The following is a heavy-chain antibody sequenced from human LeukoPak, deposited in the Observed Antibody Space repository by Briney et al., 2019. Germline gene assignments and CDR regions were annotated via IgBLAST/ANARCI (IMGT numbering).Heavy chain of an antibody. J-gene: IGHJ4*02. V-gene: IGHV4-4*07. D-gene: IGHD6-13*01. Sequence: PSETLSLTCTVSGGSISYYWSWIRQPAGKGLEWIGRIYTSGNTNFNPSLKSRVTMSVDPSKNQFSLKLSPVTAADTAVYYCARDLSSNWYSDYFDYWGQGTLVTVSS. CDR1: GGSISYY. CDR3: ARDLSSNWYSDYFDY. CDR2: IYTSGNT.